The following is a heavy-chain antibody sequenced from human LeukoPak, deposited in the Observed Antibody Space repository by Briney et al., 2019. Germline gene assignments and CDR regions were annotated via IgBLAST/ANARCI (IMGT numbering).Heavy chain of an antibody. CDR2: IYTNGRA. J-gene: IGHJ4*02. CDR1: GGSVTSGNYY. CDR3: AREPPGY. Sequence: PSQTLSLTCTVSGGSVTSGNYYWNWIRQPAGKGLEWVGRIYTNGRASYNPSLKSRVTISIDASKNQFSLKLSSVTAADTAVYYCAREPPGYWGQGILVTVSS. V-gene: IGHV4-61*02.